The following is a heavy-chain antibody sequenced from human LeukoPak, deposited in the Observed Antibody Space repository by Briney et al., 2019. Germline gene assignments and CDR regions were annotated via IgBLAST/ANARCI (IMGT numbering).Heavy chain of an antibody. CDR3: AKDPVVEVTIFGVPDYGMDV. CDR1: GFTFSSYA. CDR2: ISGSGGST. D-gene: IGHD3-3*01. J-gene: IGHJ6*02. Sequence: GGSLRLSCAASGFTFSSYAMSWVRQAPGKGLEWVSAISGSGGSTYYADSVKGRFTISRDNSKNTLCLQMNSLRAEDTAVYYCAKDPVVEVTIFGVPDYGMDVWAKGPRSPSP. V-gene: IGHV3-23*01.